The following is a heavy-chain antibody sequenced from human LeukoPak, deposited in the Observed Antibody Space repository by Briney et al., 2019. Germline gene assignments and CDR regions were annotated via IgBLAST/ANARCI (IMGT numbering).Heavy chain of an antibody. CDR3: ARCYGGNFHDY. CDR2: IYYSGST. J-gene: IGHJ4*02. Sequence: SETLSLTCTVSGGSISSYYWSWIRQPPGKGLEWNGYIYYSGSTNYNPSLKSRVTISVDTSKNQFSLKLSSVTAADTAVYYCARCYGGNFHDYWGQGTLVTVSS. V-gene: IGHV4-59*01. CDR1: GGSISSYY. D-gene: IGHD4-23*01.